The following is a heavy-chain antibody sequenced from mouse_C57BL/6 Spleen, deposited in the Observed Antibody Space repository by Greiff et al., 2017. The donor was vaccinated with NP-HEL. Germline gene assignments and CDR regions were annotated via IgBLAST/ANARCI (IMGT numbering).Heavy chain of an antibody. CDR1: GFTFSDYY. CDR2: ISNGGGST. D-gene: IGHD1-1*01. V-gene: IGHV5-12*01. Sequence: EVKVVESGGGLVQPGGSLKLSCAASGFTFSDYYMYWVRQTPEKRLEWVAYISNGGGSTYYPDTVKGRFTISRDNAKNTLYLQMSRLKSEDTAMYYCARRGTTVVATYHFDVWGTGTTVTVSS. CDR3: ARRGTTVVATYHFDV. J-gene: IGHJ1*03.